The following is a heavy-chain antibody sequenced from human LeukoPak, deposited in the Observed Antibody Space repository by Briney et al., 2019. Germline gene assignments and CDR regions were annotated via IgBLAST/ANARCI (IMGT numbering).Heavy chain of an antibody. CDR3: ARDRGNDAFDI. CDR1: GFTFSSYW. Sequence: GGSLRLSCAASGFTFSSYWMSWVRQAPGKGREWVANIKQDGSEKYYVDSVKGRFTISRDNAKNSLYLQMNSLRAEDTAVYYCARDRGNDAFDIWGQGTMVTVSS. J-gene: IGHJ3*02. V-gene: IGHV3-7*01. D-gene: IGHD4-23*01. CDR2: IKQDGSEK.